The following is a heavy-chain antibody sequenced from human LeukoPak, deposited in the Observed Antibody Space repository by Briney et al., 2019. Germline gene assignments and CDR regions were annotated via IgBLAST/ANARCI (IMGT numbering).Heavy chain of an antibody. Sequence: GGSLRLSCAASGFTFSNYAMSWVRQAPGKGLEWVSGISATGGSTYYADSVKGQFAISRDNSKNTLSLQMNNLRADDTAVYYCAKHAGASSAWLSHFDYWGQGTLVTVSS. CDR1: GFTFSNYA. V-gene: IGHV3-23*01. D-gene: IGHD6-19*01. J-gene: IGHJ4*02. CDR3: AKHAGASSAWLSHFDY. CDR2: ISATGGST.